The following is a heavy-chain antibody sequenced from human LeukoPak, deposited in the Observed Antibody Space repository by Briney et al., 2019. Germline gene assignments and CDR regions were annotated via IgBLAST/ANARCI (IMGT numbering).Heavy chain of an antibody. CDR2: ISYDGSNK. J-gene: IGHJ4*02. D-gene: IGHD4-17*01. V-gene: IGHV3-30-3*01. Sequence: PGGSLRLSCAASGFTFSSYAMHWVRQAPGKGLEWVAVISYDGSNKYYADSVKGRFTISRDNSKNTLYLQMNSLRAEDTAVYYCARIPTPLDYGDYGVASGYWGQGTLVTVSS. CDR1: GFTFSSYA. CDR3: ARIPTPLDYGDYGVASGY.